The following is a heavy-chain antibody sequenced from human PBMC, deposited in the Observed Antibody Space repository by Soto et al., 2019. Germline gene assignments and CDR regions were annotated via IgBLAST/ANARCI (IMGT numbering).Heavy chain of an antibody. Sequence: QVQLVQSGAEVKKPGASVKVSCKASGYTFTSYGISWVRQAPGQGLEWMGWISAYNANTNYAQKLQGRVTMTTDTSTSTAYMELRSLRSDDTAVYYCARDPRGGDYEGNWFDPWGQGTLVTVSS. V-gene: IGHV1-18*01. J-gene: IGHJ5*02. CDR1: GYTFTSYG. CDR2: ISAYNANT. D-gene: IGHD4-17*01. CDR3: ARDPRGGDYEGNWFDP.